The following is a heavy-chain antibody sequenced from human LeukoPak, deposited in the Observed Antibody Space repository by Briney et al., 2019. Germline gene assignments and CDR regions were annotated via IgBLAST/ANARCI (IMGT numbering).Heavy chain of an antibody. V-gene: IGHV4-39*01. CDR3: ARRGGYRPFDY. Sequence: SETLSFTCTVSGGSISSSSYYWGWIRQPPGKGLEWIGSIYYSGSTYYNPSLKSRVTISVDTSKNQFSLKLSSVTAADTAVYYCARRGGYRPFDYWGQGTLVTVSS. D-gene: IGHD5-12*01. CDR1: GGSISSSSYY. J-gene: IGHJ4*02. CDR2: IYYSGST.